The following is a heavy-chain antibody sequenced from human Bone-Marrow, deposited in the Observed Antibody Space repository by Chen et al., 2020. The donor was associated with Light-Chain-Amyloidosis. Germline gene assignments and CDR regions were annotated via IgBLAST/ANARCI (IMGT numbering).Heavy chain of an antibody. V-gene: IGHV4-39*01. CDR1: GGSISSSSYY. Sequence: QLQLQESGPGLVKPSETLSLTCTVSGGSISSSSYYWGWIRQPPGKGLEWIGRIYYSGSTYYNPSLKSRVTISVDTSKNQFSLKLSSVTAADTAVYYCASPARSDYWYFDLWGRGTLVTVSS. CDR3: ASPARSDYWYFDL. D-gene: IGHD3-10*01. CDR2: IYYSGST. J-gene: IGHJ2*01.